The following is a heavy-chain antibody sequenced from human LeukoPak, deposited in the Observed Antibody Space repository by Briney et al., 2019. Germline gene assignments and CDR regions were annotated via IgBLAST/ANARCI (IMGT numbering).Heavy chain of an antibody. CDR2: ISSDGSNK. V-gene: IGHV3-30-3*01. J-gene: IGHJ4*02. CDR3: AFSPGGVAAHFDY. CDR1: GFTFSSYA. D-gene: IGHD3-3*01. Sequence: PGGSLRLSCAASGFTFSSYAMHWVRQAPGKGLEWVVVISSDGSNKYYTGSVQGQFTISRDNSKNTLYLQMNSLGGEDTAVYYCAFSPGGVAAHFDYWGQGTLVTVSS.